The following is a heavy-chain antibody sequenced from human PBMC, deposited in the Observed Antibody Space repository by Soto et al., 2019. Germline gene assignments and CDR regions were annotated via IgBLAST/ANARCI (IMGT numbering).Heavy chain of an antibody. CDR2: ISVSAGRK. CDR3: AKYVNGTTGFDY. CDR1: GFTFSSYA. Sequence: GSLRLSCAASGFTFSSYAVSWVRQAPGKGLEWVSDISVSAGRKHYADYVKGRLNISRDNSKNKLYMKMNRLRAEDTAVYYCAKYVNGTTGFDYWGQGTLVTVSS. V-gene: IGHV3-23*01. D-gene: IGHD1-20*01. J-gene: IGHJ4*02.